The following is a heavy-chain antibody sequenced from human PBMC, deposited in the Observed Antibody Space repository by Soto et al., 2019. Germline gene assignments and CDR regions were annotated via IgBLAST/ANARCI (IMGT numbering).Heavy chain of an antibody. D-gene: IGHD1-1*01. V-gene: IGHV3-74*01. CDR3: ASNYAYAEGYDWYGMDV. J-gene: IGHJ6*02. Sequence: EVQLVESGGGLVLPGGSLRLSCAASGFTFSRYWMHWVRQAPGRGLVWVSRINSDGSSTHYADSMKGRFTISRDNAKKELYLQMNSLRAEDTAVYYCASNYAYAEGYDWYGMDVGGQGTTVTVSS. CDR2: INSDGSST. CDR1: GFTFSRYW.